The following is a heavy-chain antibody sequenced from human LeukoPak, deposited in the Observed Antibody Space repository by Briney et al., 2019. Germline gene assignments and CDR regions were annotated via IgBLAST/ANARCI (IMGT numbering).Heavy chain of an antibody. V-gene: IGHV3-23*01. CDR1: GFTFSSYA. CDR3: AKDPLPGSGYSYGGDY. J-gene: IGHJ4*02. Sequence: PGGSLRLSCAASGFTFSSYAISWVRQAPGKGLEWVSAISGSGGSTYYADSVKGRFTISRDNSKNTLYLQMNSLRAEDTAVYYCAKDPLPGSGYSYGGDYWGQGTLVTVSS. CDR2: ISGSGGST. D-gene: IGHD5-18*01.